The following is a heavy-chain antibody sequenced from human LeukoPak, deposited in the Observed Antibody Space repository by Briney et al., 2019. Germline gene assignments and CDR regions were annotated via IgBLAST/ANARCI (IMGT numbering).Heavy chain of an antibody. CDR1: GFTFSSYW. CDR2: IKQDGSDK. V-gene: IGHV3-7*01. Sequence: GGSLRLSCAASGFTFSSYWMSWVRQAPGKGLEWVANIKQDGSDKYYVDSVKGRFTISRDNAKNSLYLQMNSLRAEDTAVYYCATIADSPRFDYWGPGTLVTVSS. D-gene: IGHD2-21*01. J-gene: IGHJ4*02. CDR3: ATIADSPRFDY.